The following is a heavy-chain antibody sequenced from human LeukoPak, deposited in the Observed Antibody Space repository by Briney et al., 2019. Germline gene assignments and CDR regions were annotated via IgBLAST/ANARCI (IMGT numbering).Heavy chain of an antibody. Sequence: PGGCLRLAWALLGFSVGSHEMSCVRQPAGNGREWVSYIRTRGSIIYYADSGKGRFTIPSDNARTSLFLQMGSMKVADTAVLYCARASYNSDGYFDQWGQGTLVTVSS. J-gene: IGHJ4*02. CDR2: IRTRGSII. CDR1: GFSVGSHE. V-gene: IGHV3-48*03. D-gene: IGHD6-19*01. CDR3: ARASYNSDGYFDQ.